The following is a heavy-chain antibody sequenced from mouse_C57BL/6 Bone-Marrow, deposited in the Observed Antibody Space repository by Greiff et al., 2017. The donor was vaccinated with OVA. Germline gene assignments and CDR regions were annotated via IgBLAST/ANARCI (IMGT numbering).Heavy chain of an antibody. CDR3: TRWGYYGPYYFDY. CDR1: GYTFTSYW. J-gene: IGHJ2*01. V-gene: IGHV1-5*01. Sequence: VQLQQSGTVLARPGASVKMSCKTSGYTFTSYWMHWVKQRPGQGLEWIGAIYPGNSDTSYNQKFKGKAKLTAVTSGSTAYMELSSLTNEDSAVYYSTRWGYYGPYYFDYWGQGTTLTVSS. CDR2: IYPGNSDT. D-gene: IGHD2-1*01.